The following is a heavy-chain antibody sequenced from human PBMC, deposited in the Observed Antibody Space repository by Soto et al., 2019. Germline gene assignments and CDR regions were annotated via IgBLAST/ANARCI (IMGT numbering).Heavy chain of an antibody. D-gene: IGHD1-26*01. V-gene: IGHV3-30*04. CDR1: GFSISTYA. J-gene: IGHJ3*02. Sequence: QVQLVESGGGVVQPGRSLRLSCAASGFSISTYALHWVRQVPGKGPEWVAIISYNGNNKHYADSVKGRFTISRDNSKNTVDLQMNSLRVEDTAMYYCARRSFPYSGSPLEPWSDALDIWGQGTMVTVSS. CDR3: ARRSFPYSGSPLEPWSDALDI. CDR2: ISYNGNNK.